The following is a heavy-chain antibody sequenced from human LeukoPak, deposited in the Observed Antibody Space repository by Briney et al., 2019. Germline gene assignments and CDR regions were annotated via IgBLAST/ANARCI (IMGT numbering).Heavy chain of an antibody. CDR3: AMANRGFVVPAAFDY. V-gene: IGHV5-51*01. CDR1: GYSFTSYW. D-gene: IGHD2-2*01. J-gene: IGHJ4*02. CDR2: IYPGDSDT. Sequence: NLGESLKISCKGSGYSFTSYWIGWVRPMPGEGLEWMGIIYPGDSDTRYSPSFQGQVTISADKSISTAYLQWSSLKASDTAMYYCAMANRGFVVPAAFDYWGQGTLVTVSS.